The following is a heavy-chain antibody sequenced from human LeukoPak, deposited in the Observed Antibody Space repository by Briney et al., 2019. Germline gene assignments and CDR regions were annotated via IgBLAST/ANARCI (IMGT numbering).Heavy chain of an antibody. Sequence: SETLSLTCTVSGGSISSYYWSWIRQPPGKGLEWIGYIYYSGSTNYNPSLKSRVTISVDTSKNQFSLKLSSVTAADTAVYYCARDRTIVGARWFDPWGQGTLVTVSS. CDR3: ARDRTIVGARWFDP. J-gene: IGHJ5*02. CDR2: IYYSGST. D-gene: IGHD1-26*01. V-gene: IGHV4-59*01. CDR1: GGSISSYY.